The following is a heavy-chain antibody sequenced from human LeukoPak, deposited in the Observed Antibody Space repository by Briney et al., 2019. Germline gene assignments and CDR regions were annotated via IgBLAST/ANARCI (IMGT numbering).Heavy chain of an antibody. J-gene: IGHJ4*01. Sequence: ASVTVSCKASGYTFTGYYMHWVRQAPGQGLEWMGWINPNSGGTNYAQKFQGWVTMTRDTSISTAYMELSRLRSDDTAVYFCARDSNIARFFIWGHGTLVTVSS. V-gene: IGHV1-2*04. CDR2: INPNSGGT. CDR1: GYTFTGYY. CDR3: ARDSNIARFFI. D-gene: IGHD4-11*01.